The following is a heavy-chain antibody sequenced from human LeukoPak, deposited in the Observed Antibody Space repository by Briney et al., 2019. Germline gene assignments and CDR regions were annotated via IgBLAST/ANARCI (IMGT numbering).Heavy chain of an antibody. CDR1: GASMNSGDYY. Sequence: SETLSLTCTVSGASMNSGDYYWSWIRQPPGKGLEWMGYIYYSGSTYYNPSLKSRVTISVDTSKNQFSLKLSSVTAADTAVYYCTGSEDLRYFDWLGTKSYAGTDYWGQGTLVTVSS. J-gene: IGHJ4*02. CDR2: IYYSGST. CDR3: TGSEDLRYFDWLGTKSYAGTDY. V-gene: IGHV4-30-4*01. D-gene: IGHD3-9*01.